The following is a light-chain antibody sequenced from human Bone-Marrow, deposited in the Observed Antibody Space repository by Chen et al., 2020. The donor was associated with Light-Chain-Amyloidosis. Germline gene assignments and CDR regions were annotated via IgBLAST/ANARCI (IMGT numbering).Light chain of an antibody. CDR1: DLPTKY. V-gene: IGLV3-25*03. CDR3: QSADSSGTYEVI. Sequence: SYELTQPPSVSGSPGQTARITCSGDDLPTKYAYGYQQKPGQATVLVIHRDTERPSGISERFSGSSSGTTATLTISGVQAEDEADYHCQSADSSGTYEVIFGGGTKLTVL. CDR2: RDT. J-gene: IGLJ2*01.